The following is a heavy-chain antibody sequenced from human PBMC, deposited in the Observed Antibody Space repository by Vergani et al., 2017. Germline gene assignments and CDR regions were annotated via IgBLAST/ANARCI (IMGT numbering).Heavy chain of an antibody. CDR2: IIPIFGTA. CDR1: GGTFSSYA. J-gene: IGHJ3*02. CDR3: ASPQLATGTTGVYAFDI. V-gene: IGHV1-69*01. D-gene: IGHD1-1*01. Sequence: QVQLVQSGAEVKKPGSSVKVSCKASGGTFSSYAISWVRQAPGQGLEWMGGIIPIFGTANYAQKFQGRVTITADESTSTAYMELSSLRSEDTAVYYCASPQLATGTTGVYAFDIWGQGTMVTVSS.